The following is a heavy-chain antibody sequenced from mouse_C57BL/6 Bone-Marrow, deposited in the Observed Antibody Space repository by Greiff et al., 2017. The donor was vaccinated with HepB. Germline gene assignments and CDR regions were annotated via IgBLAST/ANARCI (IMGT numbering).Heavy chain of an antibody. CDR2: SRNKANDYTT. CDR1: GFTFSDFY. V-gene: IGHV7-1*01. D-gene: IGHD1-1*01. J-gene: IGHJ1*03. Sequence: EVKLMESGGGLVQSGRSLRLSCATSGFTFSDFYMEWVRQAPGKGLEWIAASRNKANDYTTEYSASVKGRFIVSRETSQSILYLQMNALRAEDTAIYYCARDAPYYYGSSYVDWYFDVWGTGTTVTVSS. CDR3: ARDAPYYYGSSYVDWYFDV.